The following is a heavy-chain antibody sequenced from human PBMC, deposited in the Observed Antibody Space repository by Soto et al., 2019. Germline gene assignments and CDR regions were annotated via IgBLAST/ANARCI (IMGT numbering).Heavy chain of an antibody. CDR2: ISAYNGNR. CDR3: ARDLGGFPDY. Sequence: QVQLVQSGAEVKKPGASVKVSCKASGYSFTGYGIRWVRQAPGQGLEWMGWISAYNGNRKYAQKFQGRVTMTTDTSTSTAYMELRSLRSDDTAVYYCARDLGGFPDYWGQGTLVTVSS. D-gene: IGHD5-12*01. J-gene: IGHJ4*02. CDR1: GYSFTGYG. V-gene: IGHV1-18*01.